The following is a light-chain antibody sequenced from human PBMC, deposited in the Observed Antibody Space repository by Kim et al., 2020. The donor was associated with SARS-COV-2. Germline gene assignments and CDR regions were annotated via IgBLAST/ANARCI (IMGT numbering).Light chain of an antibody. Sequence: TISISCTGSGGSIANNYVQWYQQRPGSAPTTVIYENNQRPSGVPDRFSGSVDSSSNSASLIISALKTEDEADYYCQSYDSSNLWVFGGGTKLTVL. CDR1: GGSIANNY. CDR2: ENN. V-gene: IGLV6-57*02. CDR3: QSYDSSNLWV. J-gene: IGLJ3*02.